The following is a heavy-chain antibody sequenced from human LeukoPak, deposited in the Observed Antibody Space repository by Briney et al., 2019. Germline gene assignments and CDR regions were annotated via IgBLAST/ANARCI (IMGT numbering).Heavy chain of an antibody. V-gene: IGHV3-74*01. J-gene: IGHJ5*02. CDR3: ARGDCSTISCPQDWFDP. CDR2: INEHGTIT. CDR1: GFTFSNYW. Sequence: GGSLRLSCAGSGFTFSNYWIHWVRQVPGKGLVWVSRINEHGTITDYADSVKGRFTISRDNAKNTLYLQVNSLRAEDTAVYYCARGDCSTISCPQDWFDPWGQGTLVTVSS. D-gene: IGHD2-2*01.